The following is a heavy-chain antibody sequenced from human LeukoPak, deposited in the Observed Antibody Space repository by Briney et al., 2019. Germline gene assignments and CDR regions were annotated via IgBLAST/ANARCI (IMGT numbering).Heavy chain of an antibody. J-gene: IGHJ4*02. CDR3: AKDMTGPFDY. V-gene: IGHV3-74*01. D-gene: IGHD3-9*01. Sequence: VSRINTDGSTTSYADSVKGRFTISRDNAKNTLYLQMNSLRAEDTAVYYCAKDMTGPFDYWGQGTLVTVSS. CDR2: INTDGSTT.